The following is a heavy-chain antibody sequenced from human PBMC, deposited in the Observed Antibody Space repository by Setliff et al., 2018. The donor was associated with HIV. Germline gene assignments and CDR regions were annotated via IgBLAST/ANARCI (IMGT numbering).Heavy chain of an antibody. CDR3: ARGGEYYSDSGGIYYYMDV. D-gene: IGHD3-22*01. CDR2: INWNGRST. V-gene: IGHV3-20*04. Sequence: PGGSLRLSCEASGFTFDDYGMNWVRQAPGKGLEWVSGINWNGRSTGDADFVKGLFTISRDNAKNSLYLQMNSLGAEDTALYYCARGGEYYSDSGGIYYYMDVWGKGTTVTVS. J-gene: IGHJ6*03. CDR1: GFTFDDYG.